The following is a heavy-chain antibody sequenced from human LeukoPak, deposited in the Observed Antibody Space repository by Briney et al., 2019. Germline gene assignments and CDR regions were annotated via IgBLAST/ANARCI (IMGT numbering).Heavy chain of an antibody. J-gene: IGHJ4*02. V-gene: IGHV3-21*01. CDR1: GFTFSSYS. CDR3: ARDQQWLGDFDY. Sequence: GGSLRLSCAASGFTFSSYSMNWVRQAPGKGLEWVSPISSSSSYIYYADSVKGRFTISRDNAKNSLYLQMNSLRAEATAVYYCARDQQWLGDFDYWGQGTLVTVSS. D-gene: IGHD6-19*01. CDR2: ISSSSSYI.